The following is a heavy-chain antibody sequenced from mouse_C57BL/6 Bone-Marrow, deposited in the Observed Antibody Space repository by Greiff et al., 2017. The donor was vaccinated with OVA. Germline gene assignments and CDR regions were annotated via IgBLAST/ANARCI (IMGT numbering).Heavy chain of an antibody. V-gene: IGHV1-22*01. J-gene: IGHJ4*01. D-gene: IGHD1-1*01. CDR1: GYTFTDYN. CDR3: ARTGITTVVATYAMDY. CDR2: INPNTGGT. Sequence: SGPELVKPGASVKLSCKASGYTFTDYNMHWVKQSHGKSLEWIGYINPNTGGTSYNQKFKGKATLTVNKSSSTASMELRSLTSEESAVYYCARTGITTVVATYAMDYWGQGTSVTVSS.